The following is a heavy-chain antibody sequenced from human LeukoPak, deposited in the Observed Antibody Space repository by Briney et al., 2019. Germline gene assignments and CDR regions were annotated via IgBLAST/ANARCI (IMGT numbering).Heavy chain of an antibody. CDR3: ARCDSGWPRQFDY. Sequence: GGSLRLSCAASGFTFSSYSMNWVRQAPGKGLEWVSVIYSGGSTYYADSVKGRFTISRDNSKNTLYLQMNSLRAEDTAVYYCARCDSGWPRQFDYWGQGTLVTVSS. V-gene: IGHV3-66*01. D-gene: IGHD6-19*01. J-gene: IGHJ4*02. CDR1: GFTFSSYS. CDR2: IYSGGST.